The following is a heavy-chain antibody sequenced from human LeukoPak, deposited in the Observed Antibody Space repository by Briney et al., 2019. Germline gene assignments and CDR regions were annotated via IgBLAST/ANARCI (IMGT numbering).Heavy chain of an antibody. CDR1: GITFSTYA. J-gene: IGHJ3*02. V-gene: IGHV3-64*01. CDR3: ARGVSGLDLISVAVAGNDAFDI. D-gene: IGHD6-19*01. Sequence: PGGSLRLSCAASGITFSTYAMHWVRHAPGKGLEYLSAISRNGGATYYANSVKGRFTISRDNSKNTLYLQMGSLRADDMAVYYCARGVSGLDLISVAVAGNDAFDIWGQGTMVTASS. CDR2: ISRNGGAT.